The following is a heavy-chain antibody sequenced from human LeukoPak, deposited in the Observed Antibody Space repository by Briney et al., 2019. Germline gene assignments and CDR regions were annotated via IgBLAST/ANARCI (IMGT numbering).Heavy chain of an antibody. Sequence: QPGGSLKLSCAASGFTFSSYGMHWVRQAPGKGLEWVAFIRYDGSNKYYADSVKGRFTISRDNSKNTLYLQMNSLRAEDTAVYYCAKDRFQGYSYGVEYWGQGTLVTVSS. CDR2: IRYDGSNK. CDR1: GFTFSSYG. V-gene: IGHV3-30*02. J-gene: IGHJ4*02. D-gene: IGHD5-18*01. CDR3: AKDRFQGYSYGVEY.